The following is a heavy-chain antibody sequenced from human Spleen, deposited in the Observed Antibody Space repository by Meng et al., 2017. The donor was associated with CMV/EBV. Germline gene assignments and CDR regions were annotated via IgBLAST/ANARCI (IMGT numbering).Heavy chain of an antibody. D-gene: IGHD2-2*01. J-gene: IGHJ4*02. CDR3: ARVKGCSSTNCPGALDY. CDR1: GFTFSTYA. CDR2: ISYDGSNK. V-gene: IGHV3-30-3*01. Sequence: GESLKISCAASGFTFSTYAMHWVRQAPGKGLEWVAVISYDGSNKYYADSVKGRFTISRDNSKNTLYLQMNSLRAEDTAVYYCARVKGCSSTNCPGALDYWSQGTLVTVSS.